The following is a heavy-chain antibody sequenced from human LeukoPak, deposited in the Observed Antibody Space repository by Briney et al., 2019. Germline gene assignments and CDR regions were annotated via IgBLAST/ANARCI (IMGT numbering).Heavy chain of an antibody. D-gene: IGHD3-22*01. J-gene: IGHJ4*02. CDR2: ISYDGSHK. CDR3: VKESTSSGYYYAPDY. Sequence: GRSLRLSCAASGFTFSSYGMHWVRQAPGKGLEWVAVISYDGSHKYCADSVKGRFTISRDNSENTLYLQMNSLRAEDTAVYYCVKESTSSGYYYAPDYWGQGTLVTVS. CDR1: GFTFSSYG. V-gene: IGHV3-30*18.